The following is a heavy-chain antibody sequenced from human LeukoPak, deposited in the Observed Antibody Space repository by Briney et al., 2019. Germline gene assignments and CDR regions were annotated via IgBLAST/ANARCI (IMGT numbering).Heavy chain of an antibody. CDR1: GHSISYYY. D-gene: IGHD4-23*01. Sequence: SETLSLTCTVYGHSISYYYWGWIRQPPGRGLGWIGYIYYSGSTNYTPSLKSRVTISVDPSKNQFSLKLSSVTAADTAVYYCARRGTTVVTDWYFDLWGRGTLVTVSS. CDR3: ARRGTTVVTDWYFDL. V-gene: IGHV4-59*08. CDR2: IYYSGST. J-gene: IGHJ2*01.